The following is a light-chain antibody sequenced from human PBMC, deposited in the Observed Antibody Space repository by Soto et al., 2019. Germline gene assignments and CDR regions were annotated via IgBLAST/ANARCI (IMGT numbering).Light chain of an antibody. Sequence: EIVLTQSPGSLSMSLGDRATVSCRASQNVADSNVAWYNQKPGQAPRLLIYAASSRATGIPDRFSGSGSGTDFTLTISRLEPEDFAVYYCQQYGNLPITFGQGTRLDNK. CDR1: QNVADSN. CDR2: AAS. J-gene: IGKJ5*01. V-gene: IGKV3-20*01. CDR3: QQYGNLPIT.